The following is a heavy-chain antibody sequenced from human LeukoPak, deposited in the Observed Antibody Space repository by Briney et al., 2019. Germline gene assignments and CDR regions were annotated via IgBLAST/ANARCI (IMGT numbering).Heavy chain of an antibody. J-gene: IGHJ4*02. CDR1: GYTFTSYG. D-gene: IGHD6-19*01. CDR2: ISAYNGNT. Sequence: ASVTVSCKASGYTFTSYGISWVRQAPGQGLEWMGWISAYNGNTNYAQKLQGRVTMTTDTSTSTAYMELRSLRSDDTAVYYCARDQGIAVPYYFDYWGQGTLVTVSS. CDR3: ARDQGIAVPYYFDY. V-gene: IGHV1-18*01.